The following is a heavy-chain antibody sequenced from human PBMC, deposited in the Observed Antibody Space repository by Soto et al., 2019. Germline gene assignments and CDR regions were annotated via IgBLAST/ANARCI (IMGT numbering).Heavy chain of an antibody. CDR3: ARSTTGTTGDPFDY. D-gene: IGHD1-1*01. CDR1: GGTFSSYT. J-gene: IGHJ4*02. V-gene: IGHV1-69*02. CDR2: IIPILGIA. Sequence: QVQLVQSGAEVKKPGSSVKVSCKASGGTFSSYTISWVRQAPGQGLEWMGRIIPILGIANYARKFQGRVTITADKSTSTAYMELSSLRSEDTAVYYCARSTTGTTGDPFDYWGQGTLVTVSS.